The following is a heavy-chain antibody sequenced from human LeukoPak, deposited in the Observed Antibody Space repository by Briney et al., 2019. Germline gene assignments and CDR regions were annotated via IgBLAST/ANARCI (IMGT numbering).Heavy chain of an antibody. D-gene: IGHD4-17*01. J-gene: IGHJ6*03. V-gene: IGHV3-21*04. CDR3: ATVDGDLPYYMND. CDR2: TSSRSTYI. CDR1: GFTFSDNR. Sequence: GGSLRLSCAASGFTFSDNRMNWVRQAPGKGLEWVSSTSSRSTYIYYAASVKGRFTISRDDAKSSLYLQMSSLRAEDTAVYYCATVDGDLPYYMNDWGKGTTVTVSS.